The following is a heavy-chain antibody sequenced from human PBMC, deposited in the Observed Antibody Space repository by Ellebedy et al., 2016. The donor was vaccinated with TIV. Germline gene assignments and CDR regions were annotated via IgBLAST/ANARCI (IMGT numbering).Heavy chain of an antibody. CDR3: GTNYYGSGIFF. CDR2: IGTRAHGETA. J-gene: IGHJ1*01. D-gene: IGHD3-10*01. Sequence: PGGSLRLSCTASGFTFGDYAMSRFRQAPGKGLEWVCFIGTRAHGETAQYAASVNGRFTISRDDSKSIAYLHMSSLRTEDTAVYYCGTNYYGSGIFFWGQGTLVTVSS. V-gene: IGHV3-49*03. CDR1: GFTFGDYA.